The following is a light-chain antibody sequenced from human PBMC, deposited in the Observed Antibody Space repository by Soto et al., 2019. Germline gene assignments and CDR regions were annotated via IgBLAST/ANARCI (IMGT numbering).Light chain of an antibody. CDR3: QQLNSYPQT. J-gene: IGKJ1*01. CDR2: AAS. Sequence: DIQLTQSPSFLSASVGDRFTITCRASQGISSYLAWYQQKPGKAPKLLIYAASTLQSGVPSRFSGSGSGTEFTLTISSLQPEDFATYYCQQLNSYPQTFGQGTKVDIK. CDR1: QGISSY. V-gene: IGKV1-9*01.